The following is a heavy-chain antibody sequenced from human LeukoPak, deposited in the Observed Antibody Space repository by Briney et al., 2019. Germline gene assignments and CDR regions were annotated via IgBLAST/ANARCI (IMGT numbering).Heavy chain of an antibody. V-gene: IGHV4-61*02. CDR2: IYTSGST. D-gene: IGHD2-2*01. CDR1: GGYISSGSYY. CDR3: AGEGIIVVVPAAGRGWFDP. Sequence: TSETLSLTCTVSGGYISSGSYYWSWIRQPAGKGLEWIGRIYTSGSTIYNPSLKSRVTISLDTSKNQFSLRLSSVTAADTAVYYCAGEGIIVVVPAAGRGWFDPWGQGTLVTVSS. J-gene: IGHJ5*02.